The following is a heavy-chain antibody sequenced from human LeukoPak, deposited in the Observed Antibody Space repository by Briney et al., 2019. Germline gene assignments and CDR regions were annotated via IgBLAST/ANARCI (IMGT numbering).Heavy chain of an antibody. CDR3: AKQTLGGYEDY. CDR2: IYGGGST. Sequence: GGSLRLSCAATGLTVSSNFMSWVRQAPGKGLEWVSVIYGGGSTYYADSVKGRFTISRDTPKNTLYLQMNSLRVEDTAVYYCAKQTLGGYEDYWGQGTLVTVSS. D-gene: IGHD5-12*01. J-gene: IGHJ4*02. CDR1: GLTVSSNF. V-gene: IGHV3-53*01.